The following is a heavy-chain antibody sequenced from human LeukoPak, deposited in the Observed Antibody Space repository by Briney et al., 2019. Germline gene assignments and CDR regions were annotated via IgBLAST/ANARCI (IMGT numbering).Heavy chain of an antibody. Sequence: ASVTVSCKASGYTFTSYDIHWVRQAPGQGLEWMGWMNPNSGNTGYAQKFQGRVTMTRNTSISTAYMELSSLRSEDTDVYYCARSGVVVVPAVTHYYYYYYMDVWGKGTTVTVSS. CDR2: MNPNSGNT. V-gene: IGHV1-8*01. CDR3: ARSGVVVVPAVTHYYYYYYMDV. CDR1: GYTFTSYD. D-gene: IGHD2-2*01. J-gene: IGHJ6*03.